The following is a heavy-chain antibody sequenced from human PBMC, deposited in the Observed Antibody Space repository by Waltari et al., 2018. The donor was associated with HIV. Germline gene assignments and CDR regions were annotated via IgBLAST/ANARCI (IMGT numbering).Heavy chain of an antibody. J-gene: IGHJ4*02. CDR1: GLPFSRYS. CDR2: ISSSSSYI. Sequence: EVQLVESGGGLVKPGGSLRLSCAASGLPFSRYSMTWVRQAPGKGLEWVASISSSSSYIYYADSVKGRFTISRDNAKNSLYLQMNSLRAEDTAVYYCARARVVAAYDYWGQGTLVTVSS. V-gene: IGHV3-21*01. D-gene: IGHD2-15*01. CDR3: ARARVVAAYDY.